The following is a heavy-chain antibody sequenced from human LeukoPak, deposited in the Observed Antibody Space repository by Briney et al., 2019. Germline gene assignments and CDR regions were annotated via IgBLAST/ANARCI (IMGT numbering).Heavy chain of an antibody. V-gene: IGHV4-39*07. CDR2: IYYSGST. Sequence: PSETLSLTCTVSGGSLSSSSYYWGWIRQPPGKGLEWIGRIYYSGSTYYNPSLKSRVTISVDTSKNQFSLKLSSVTAADTAVYYCATTYYYGSGRTVAFDIWGQGTMVTVSS. D-gene: IGHD3-10*01. J-gene: IGHJ3*02. CDR3: ATTYYYGSGRTVAFDI. CDR1: GGSLSSSSYY.